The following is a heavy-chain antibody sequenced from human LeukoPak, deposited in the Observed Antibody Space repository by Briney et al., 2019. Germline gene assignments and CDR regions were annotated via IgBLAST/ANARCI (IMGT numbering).Heavy chain of an antibody. J-gene: IGHJ6*03. CDR3: ARETDSSSWYEGISHYYYYMDV. Sequence: SETLSLTCTVSGGSISSYYWSWIRQPAGKGLEWIGRIYTSGSTNYNPSLKSRVTMSVDTSKNQFSLKLSSVTAADTAVYYCARETDSSSWYEGISHYYYYMDVWGKGTTVTVSS. CDR2: IYTSGST. V-gene: IGHV4-4*07. D-gene: IGHD6-13*01. CDR1: GGSISSYY.